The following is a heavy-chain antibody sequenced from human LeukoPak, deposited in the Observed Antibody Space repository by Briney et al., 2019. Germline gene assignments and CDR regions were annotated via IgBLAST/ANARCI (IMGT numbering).Heavy chain of an antibody. Sequence: SVKVSCKASGGTFSSYAISWVRQAPGQGLEWMGRIIPIFGTANYAQKFQGRVTITTDESTSTAYMELSSLRSEDTAVSYCAREQQSFDFDYCGQGTLVTVSS. CDR2: IIPIFGTA. CDR1: GGTFSSYA. D-gene: IGHD6-13*01. CDR3: AREQQSFDFDY. V-gene: IGHV1-69*05. J-gene: IGHJ4*02.